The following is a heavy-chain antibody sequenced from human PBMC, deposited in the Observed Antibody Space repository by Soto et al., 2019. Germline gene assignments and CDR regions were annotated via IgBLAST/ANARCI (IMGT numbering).Heavy chain of an antibody. CDR1: GYSFSNYW. CDR2: TFPGNSET. CDR3: ARHAVDIVVVPAAIDPYYYYYGMDV. V-gene: IGHV5-51*01. D-gene: IGHD2-2*01. J-gene: IGHJ6*02. Sequence: PXDFLTISCKGSGYSFSNYWIGWVRQMCGKGLEWMAITFPGNSETRYSPSFQGQVTISADKSISTAYLQWSSLKASDTAMYYCARHAVDIVVVPAAIDPYYYYYGMDVWGQGTTVTVSS.